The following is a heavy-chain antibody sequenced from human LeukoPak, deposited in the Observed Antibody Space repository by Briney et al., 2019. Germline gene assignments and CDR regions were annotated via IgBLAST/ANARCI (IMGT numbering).Heavy chain of an antibody. CDR2: INPSGGST. Sequence: ASVKVSCKASGYTFTSYYIHWVRQAPGQGLEWMGIINPSGGSTSYAQKFQGRVTMTRDMSTSTVYMELSSLRSEDTAVYYCARVITIFSDSSGYYDYWGQGTLVTVSS. CDR1: GYTFTSYY. D-gene: IGHD3-22*01. V-gene: IGHV1-46*01. CDR3: ARVITIFSDSSGYYDY. J-gene: IGHJ4*02.